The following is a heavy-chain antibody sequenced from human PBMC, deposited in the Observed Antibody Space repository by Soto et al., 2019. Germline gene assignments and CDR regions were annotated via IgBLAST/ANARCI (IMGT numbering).Heavy chain of an antibody. CDR2: IYHSGST. D-gene: IGHD6-13*01. Sequence: QVQLQESGPGLVKPSGTLSLTCAVSGGSISSSNWWTWVRQPPGKGLEWIGEIYHSGSTNYNPSLKSRVTISVDTSKNQFSLKLSSVTAADTAVYYCARDMGAAAGREYYFDYWGQGTLVTVSS. CDR1: GGSISSSNW. V-gene: IGHV4-4*02. CDR3: ARDMGAAAGREYYFDY. J-gene: IGHJ4*02.